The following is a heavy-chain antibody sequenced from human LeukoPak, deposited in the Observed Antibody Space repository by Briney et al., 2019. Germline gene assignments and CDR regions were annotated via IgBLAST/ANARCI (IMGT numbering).Heavy chain of an antibody. D-gene: IGHD5-18*01. CDR1: GGSISSYY. Sequence: SETLSLTCTVSGGSISSYYWSWIRQPPGKGLEWIGHIYYSGSTNYNPSLKSRVTISVDTSKNQFSLKLSSVTAADTAVYYCARGSRGYSYGTFGYWGQGTLVTVSS. CDR2: IYYSGST. J-gene: IGHJ4*02. V-gene: IGHV4-59*01. CDR3: ARGSRGYSYGTFGY.